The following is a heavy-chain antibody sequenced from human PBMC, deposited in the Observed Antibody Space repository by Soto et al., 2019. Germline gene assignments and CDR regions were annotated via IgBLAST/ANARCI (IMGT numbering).Heavy chain of an antibody. J-gene: IGHJ4*02. CDR2: ISAYSGDT. V-gene: IGHV1-18*01. D-gene: IGHD4-17*01. CDR3: ARPSGSYGDYAWSLKY. CDR1: GYPFTGYS. Sequence: QIQLVQSGAEVKKPGASVKVSCKASGYPFTGYSVGWVRQAPGQGPEWMGWISAYSGDTYYAQRFQDRLTMTTDASTSTAYMDLMSLRSDDTAVYYCARPSGSYGDYAWSLKYWGQGTLVTVSS.